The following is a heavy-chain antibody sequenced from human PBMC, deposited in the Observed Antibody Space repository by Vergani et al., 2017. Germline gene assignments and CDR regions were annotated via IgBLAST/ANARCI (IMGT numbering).Heavy chain of an antibody. CDR2: INHSGST. V-gene: IGHV4-34*01. J-gene: IGHJ4*02. Sequence: QVQLQQWGAGLLKPSETLSLTCAVYGGSFSGYYWSWIRQPPGKGLEWIGEINHSGSTNYNPSLKSRVTISVDTSKNQFSLKLSSMTAADTAVYYCARSRGSGSYYNVARKEFDYWGQGTLVTVSS. CDR1: GGSFSGYY. D-gene: IGHD3-10*01. CDR3: ARSRGSGSYYNVARKEFDY.